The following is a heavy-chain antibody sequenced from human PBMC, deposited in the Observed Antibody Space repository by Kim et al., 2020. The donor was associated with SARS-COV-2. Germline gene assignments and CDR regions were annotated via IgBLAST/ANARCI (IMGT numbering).Heavy chain of an antibody. V-gene: IGHV1-3*01. J-gene: IGHJ4*02. CDR3: ARVPDYYGPIDY. D-gene: IGHD3-10*01. CDR1: GYTFTSYA. CDR2: INAGNGNT. Sequence: ASVKVSCKASGYTFTSYAMHWVRQAPGQRLEWMGWINAGNGNTKYSQKFQGRVTITRDTSASTAYMELSSLRSEDTAVYYCARVPDYYGPIDYWGQGTLVTVSS.